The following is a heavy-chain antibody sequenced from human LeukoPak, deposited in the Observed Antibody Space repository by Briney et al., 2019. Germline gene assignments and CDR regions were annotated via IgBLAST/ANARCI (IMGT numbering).Heavy chain of an antibody. J-gene: IGHJ4*02. CDR2: MNPNSGNT. D-gene: IGHD2-2*01. Sequence: ASVKVSCKASGYTFTSYDINWVRQATGQGLEWMGWMNPNSGNTGYAQKFQGRVTITRNTSISTAYMELSSLRSEDTAVYYCARRAVPAANDYWGQGTLVTVSS. V-gene: IGHV1-8*03. CDR1: GYTFTSYD. CDR3: ARRAVPAANDY.